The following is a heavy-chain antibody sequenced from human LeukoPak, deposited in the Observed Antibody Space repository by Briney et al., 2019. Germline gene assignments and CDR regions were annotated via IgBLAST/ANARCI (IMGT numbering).Heavy chain of an antibody. Sequence: SETLSLTCSVSAGSISSSSWWSWVRQSPVKGLEWIGEIYLYGTTNYNPSLKSRVTMSVDRSKNQFSLKLSSVTAADTAVYYCARQKWEQQGRDYYFNGLDVWGPGTTVTVSS. V-gene: IGHV4-4*02. CDR3: ARQKWEQQGRDYYFNGLDV. D-gene: IGHD1-26*01. J-gene: IGHJ6*02. CDR1: AGSISSSSW. CDR2: IYLYGTT.